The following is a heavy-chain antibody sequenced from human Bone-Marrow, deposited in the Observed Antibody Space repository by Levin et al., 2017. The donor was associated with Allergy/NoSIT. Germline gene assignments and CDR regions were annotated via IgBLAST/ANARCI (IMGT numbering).Heavy chain of an antibody. Sequence: TSETLSLTCTVSGDSVSRDTYFWSWIRQPPGKGLEWIGYVFYSGTSYNSALKTRVTISLDRSKNHFSLKLRSVTAADTAVYYCARRSCSRGSCHIGNWGQGTLVTVSS. CDR3: ARRSCSRGSCHIGN. CDR1: GDSVSRDTYF. V-gene: IGHV4-61*01. J-gene: IGHJ4*02. CDR2: VFYSGT. D-gene: IGHD2-15*01.